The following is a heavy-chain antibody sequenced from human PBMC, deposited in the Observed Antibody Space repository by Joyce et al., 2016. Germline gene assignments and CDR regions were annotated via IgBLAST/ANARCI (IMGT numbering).Heavy chain of an antibody. CDR1: GFSFSSFD. D-gene: IGHD2-8*02. CDR3: ARDAVRGTTTGVVDF. V-gene: IGHV3-30*03. CDR2: TSCEGTNG. J-gene: IGHJ4*02. Sequence: QVQLVESGGGVVQPGRSLRLSCATSGFSFSSFDIHWVRQAPGKGPQWVAGTSCEGTNGNYADSVKGRFTISRDKSKNTVYLQMSSLRAEDTAVYYCARDAVRGTTTGVVDFWGQGTLVTVSS.